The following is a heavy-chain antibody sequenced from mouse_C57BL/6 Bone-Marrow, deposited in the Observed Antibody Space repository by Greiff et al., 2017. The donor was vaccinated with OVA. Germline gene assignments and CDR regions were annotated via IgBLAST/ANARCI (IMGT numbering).Heavy chain of an antibody. J-gene: IGHJ3*01. V-gene: IGHV2-5*01. CDR3: AKKGYYGSRGGFAY. CDR2: IWRGGST. CDR1: GFSLTSYG. D-gene: IGHD1-1*01. Sequence: QVQLQQSGPGLVQPSQSLTITCTVSGFSLTSYGVHWVRQSPGKGLEWLGVIWRGGSTDYNAAFMSRLSITKDNSKSQVFFKMNSLQADDTAIYYCAKKGYYGSRGGFAYWGQGTLVTVSA.